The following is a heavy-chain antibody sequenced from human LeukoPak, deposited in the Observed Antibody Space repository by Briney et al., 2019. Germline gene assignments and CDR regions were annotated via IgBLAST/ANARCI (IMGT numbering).Heavy chain of an antibody. CDR2: INPNSGGT. CDR3: ARFGIAARGDYYYYMDV. D-gene: IGHD6-6*01. CDR1: GYTFTGYY. Sequence: ASVKVSCKASGYTFTGYYMHWVRQAPGQGLEWMGWINPNSGGTNYAQKFQGRVTMTRDTSISTAYMELSRLRSDDTAVYYCARFGIAARGDYYYYMDVWGKGTTVTVSS. J-gene: IGHJ6*03. V-gene: IGHV1-2*02.